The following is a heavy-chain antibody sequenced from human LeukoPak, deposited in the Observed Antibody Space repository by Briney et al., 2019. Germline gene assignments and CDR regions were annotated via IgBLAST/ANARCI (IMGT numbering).Heavy chain of an antibody. D-gene: IGHD6-19*01. CDR1: GFTFSNAW. CDR3: ARGLAVTARGSFDI. V-gene: IGHV3-7*03. CDR2: IKQDESEK. Sequence: GSLRLSCAASGFTFSNAWMNWVRQAPGKGLEWVANIKQDESEKYYVDSVKGRFTISRDNAKNSLYLQMNSLRAEDTAVYYCARGLAVTARGSFDIWGQGTMVTVSS. J-gene: IGHJ3*02.